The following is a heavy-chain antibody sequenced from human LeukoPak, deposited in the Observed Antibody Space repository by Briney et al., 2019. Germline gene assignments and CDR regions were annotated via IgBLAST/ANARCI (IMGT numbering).Heavy chain of an antibody. V-gene: IGHV3-33*01. D-gene: IGHD3-10*01. CDR1: GFTFDNHG. CDR3: ARDIAGSYYNGVDY. CDR2: IWYDGSKK. J-gene: IGHJ4*02. Sequence: GGSLTLSCAASGFTFDNHGMHWVRQAPGKGLEWVAVIWYDGSKKYYGNSVKGRFTISGDNSKNTLYLQMNSLRAEDTAVYYCARDIAGSYYNGVDYWGRGTLVTVSS.